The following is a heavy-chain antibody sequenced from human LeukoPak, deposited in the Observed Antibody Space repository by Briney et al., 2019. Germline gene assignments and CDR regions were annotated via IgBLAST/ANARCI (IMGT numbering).Heavy chain of an antibody. D-gene: IGHD3-3*01. J-gene: IGHJ6*04. CDR3: ARDRSAAVFGVVRRNKVGTLDV. CDR1: GFTFSSYE. CDR2: ISSTSSTI. Sequence: PGGSLRLSCAASGFTFSSYEMNWVRQAPGKGLEWVSYISSTSSTIYYVDSVKGRFTISRDNAKNSLYLQMNSLRAEDTAVYYCARDRSAAVFGVVRRNKVGTLDVWGKGTTVIVSS. V-gene: IGHV3-48*03.